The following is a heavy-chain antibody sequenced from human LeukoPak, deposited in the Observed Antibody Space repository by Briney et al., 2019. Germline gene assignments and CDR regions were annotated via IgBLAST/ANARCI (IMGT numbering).Heavy chain of an antibody. CDR2: ISAYNGNT. V-gene: IGHV1-18*01. CDR3: ARDSRYYYDSSLFDP. D-gene: IGHD3-22*01. CDR1: GYTFTSYG. J-gene: IGHJ5*02. Sequence: ASVKVSCKASGYTFTSYGISWVRQAPGQGLEWMGWISAYNGNTNYAQKLQGRVTMTTDTSTSTAYMELRSLRSDDTAVYYCARDSRYYYDSSLFDPWGQGTLVTVSS.